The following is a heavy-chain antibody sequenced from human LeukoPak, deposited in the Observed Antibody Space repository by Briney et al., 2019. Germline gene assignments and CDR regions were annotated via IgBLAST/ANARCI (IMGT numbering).Heavy chain of an antibody. CDR2: ISGSGVAT. Sequence: GGSLRLSCAASGFTFSSYAMSWVRQAPGKGLECVSAISGSGVATYYADSVKGRFTISRDNSKNTLYLQMNSLRAGDTAVYYCAKGNYDFWSGYPGLSYFDYWGQGTLVTVSS. V-gene: IGHV3-23*01. CDR1: GFTFSSYA. CDR3: AKGNYDFWSGYPGLSYFDY. D-gene: IGHD3-3*01. J-gene: IGHJ4*02.